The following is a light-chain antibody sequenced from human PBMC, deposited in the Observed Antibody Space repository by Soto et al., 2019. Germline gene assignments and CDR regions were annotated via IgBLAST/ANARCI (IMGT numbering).Light chain of an antibody. CDR3: SSYRGSNTVV. CDR1: SSDVGGYNY. J-gene: IGLJ2*01. CDR2: EVS. V-gene: IGLV2-8*01. Sequence: QSVLTQPPSASGSPGQSVTISCTGTSSDVGGYNYVSWFQQHPGKAPKVIINEVSVRPSGVPDRFSGSKSGNTASLTISGLQAEDDAHYYCSSYRGSNTVVFGVGTKLTVL.